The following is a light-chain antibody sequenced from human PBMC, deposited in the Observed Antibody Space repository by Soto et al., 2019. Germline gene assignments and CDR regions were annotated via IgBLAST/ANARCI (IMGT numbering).Light chain of an antibody. Sequence: VVTQPPSVSGAPGQRVTISCTGSSSNIGAGYDVHWYQQLPGTAPKLLIYGNNNRPSGVPDRFSGSKSATSDSLAITGLQAGDEADYYCQSYASSLSGWVFGGGTKLTVL. CDR3: QSYASSLSGWV. V-gene: IGLV1-40*01. CDR1: SSNIGAGYD. CDR2: GNN. J-gene: IGLJ3*02.